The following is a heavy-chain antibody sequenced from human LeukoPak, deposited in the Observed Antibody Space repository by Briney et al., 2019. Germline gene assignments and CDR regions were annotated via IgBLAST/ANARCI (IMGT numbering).Heavy chain of an antibody. CDR3: ARGPHISMVRGPLDV. CDR2: IYPSGGST. Sequence: ASVKVSCKTSGYTFTSYNIYWVRQAPGQRREWMGIIYPSGGSTRYTQMFQGRVTMTRDTSSSTVYMEVSSLRSVDTAVYYCARGPHISMVRGPLDVWAQGTLVTVSS. CDR1: GYTFTSYN. V-gene: IGHV1-46*01. J-gene: IGHJ4*02. D-gene: IGHD3-10*01.